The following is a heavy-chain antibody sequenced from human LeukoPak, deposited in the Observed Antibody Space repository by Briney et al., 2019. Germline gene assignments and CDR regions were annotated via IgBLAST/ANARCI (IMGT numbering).Heavy chain of an antibody. CDR2: INHSGST. Sequence: PSETLSLTCAVYGGSFSGYYWSWIRQPPGKGLEWIGEINHSGSTNYNPSLKSRVTISVDTSKNQFSLKLSSVTAADTAVYYCARESSSSPGEYWGQGTLVTVFS. CDR1: GGSFSGYY. D-gene: IGHD6-13*01. V-gene: IGHV4-34*01. CDR3: ARESSSSPGEY. J-gene: IGHJ4*02.